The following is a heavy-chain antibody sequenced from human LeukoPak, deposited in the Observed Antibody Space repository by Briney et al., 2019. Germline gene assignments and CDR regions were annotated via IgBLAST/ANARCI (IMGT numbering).Heavy chain of an antibody. V-gene: IGHV3-30*02. J-gene: IGHJ6*03. CDR1: GFIFSSFG. CDR2: IQDDESNK. D-gene: IGHD2-15*01. CDR3: AKQMVERPHYYYMDV. Sequence: GGSLRLSCAASGFIFSSFGMHWVRQAPGKGLEWVAFIQDDESNKFYADSVKGRFTISRDNSKNTLFLQMNSLRPEDTALYYCAKQMVERPHYYYMDVWGKGTTVPLSS.